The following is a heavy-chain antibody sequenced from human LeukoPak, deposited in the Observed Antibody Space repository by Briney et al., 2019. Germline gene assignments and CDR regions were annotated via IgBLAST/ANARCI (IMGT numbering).Heavy chain of an antibody. CDR2: INQDGSEK. Sequence: GGSLRLSCAASGFTFSSYWMSWVRQAPGKGLEGLANINQDGSEKYYEHSVKGPFTISRDNAKTSLYLQMNSLRAEDTAVYYCARDLVVREVIIREYYGMDVWGQGTTVTVSS. CDR3: ARDLVVREVIIREYYGMDV. D-gene: IGHD3-10*01. J-gene: IGHJ6*02. CDR1: GFTFSSYW. V-gene: IGHV3-7*04.